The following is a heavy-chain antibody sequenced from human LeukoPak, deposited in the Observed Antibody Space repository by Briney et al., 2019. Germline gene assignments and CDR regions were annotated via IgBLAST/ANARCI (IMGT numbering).Heavy chain of an antibody. Sequence: PGGPLRLSCAASGFTFNIYTMSWVRQTPRKGLEWVSTISGGGGTTYYADSVKGRFTISRDNSKRTLYLQMNSLRTEDTALYYCVKDQRDHGDYEADYWGQGILVTVSS. CDR2: ISGGGGTT. D-gene: IGHD4-17*01. J-gene: IGHJ4*02. CDR1: GFTFNIYT. CDR3: VKDQRDHGDYEADY. V-gene: IGHV3-23*01.